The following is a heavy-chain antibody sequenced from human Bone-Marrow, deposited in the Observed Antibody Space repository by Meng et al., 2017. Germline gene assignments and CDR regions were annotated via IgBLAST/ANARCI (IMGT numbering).Heavy chain of an antibody. D-gene: IGHD6-19*01. Sequence: SVKVSCKASGGTFSSYAISWGRQAPGQGLEWMGGIIPIFGTANYAQKFQGRVTITADESTSTAYMELSSLRSEDTAVYYCASHQEWARYSSGWAAEYFQHWGQGTLVTVSS. J-gene: IGHJ1*01. V-gene: IGHV1-69*13. CDR3: ASHQEWARYSSGWAAEYFQH. CDR1: GGTFSSYA. CDR2: IIPIFGTA.